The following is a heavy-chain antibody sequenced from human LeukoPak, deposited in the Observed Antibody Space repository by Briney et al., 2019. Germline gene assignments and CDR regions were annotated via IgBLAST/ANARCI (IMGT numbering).Heavy chain of an antibody. Sequence: SETLSLTCTVSGGSISSYYWSWIRQPAGKGLEWIGRIYTSGSTNYNPSLKSRVTMSVDTSKNQFSLKLSSVTAADTAVYYCARGKYIYDSSGYHWFDPWGQGTLVTVSS. CDR2: IYTSGST. J-gene: IGHJ5*02. D-gene: IGHD3-22*01. CDR1: GGSISSYY. CDR3: ARGKYIYDSSGYHWFDP. V-gene: IGHV4-4*07.